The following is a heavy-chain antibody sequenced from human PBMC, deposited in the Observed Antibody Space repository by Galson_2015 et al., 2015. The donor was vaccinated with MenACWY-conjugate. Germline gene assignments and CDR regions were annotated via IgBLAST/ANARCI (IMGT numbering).Heavy chain of an antibody. CDR3: ARVGVTMVRGVITHPFDY. V-gene: IGHV1-18*01. J-gene: IGHJ4*02. CDR2: ISAYNGNT. Sequence: SVKVSCKASGYTFTSYGISWVRQAPGQGLEWMGWISAYNGNTNYAQKLQGRVTMTTDTSTSTAYMELRSLRSDDTAVYYCARVGVTMVRGVITHPFDYWGQGTLVTVSS. D-gene: IGHD3-10*01. CDR1: GYTFTSYG.